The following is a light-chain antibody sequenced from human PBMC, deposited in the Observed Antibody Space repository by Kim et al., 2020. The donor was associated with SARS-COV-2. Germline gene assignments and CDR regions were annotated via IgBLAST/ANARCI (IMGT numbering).Light chain of an antibody. CDR1: SNIRCL. CDR2: KAS. V-gene: IGKV1-5*03. J-gene: IGKJ2*02. CDR3: QQYYSYPWT. Sequence: CPARSNIRCLVALYHQKPGKAPKVLIYKASSLESGDPSRFSGSGSGTEFTLTINSLQPDDFATYYCQQYYSYPWTFGQGTKLEI.